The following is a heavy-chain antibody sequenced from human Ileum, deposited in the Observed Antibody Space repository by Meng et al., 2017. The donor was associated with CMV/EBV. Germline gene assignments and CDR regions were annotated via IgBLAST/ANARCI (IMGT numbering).Heavy chain of an antibody. Sequence: VACKASGYTFSVYYIYWVRQAPGKGLEWMGRINPNTGVTNYAQKFQGRVAMTRDTSINTAYMDLSGLTSDDTAIYYCAALGTYFDPWGQGTLVTVSS. V-gene: IGHV1-2*02. CDR3: AALGTYFDP. J-gene: IGHJ5*02. D-gene: IGHD1-1*01. CDR2: INPNTGVT. CDR1: GYTFSVYY.